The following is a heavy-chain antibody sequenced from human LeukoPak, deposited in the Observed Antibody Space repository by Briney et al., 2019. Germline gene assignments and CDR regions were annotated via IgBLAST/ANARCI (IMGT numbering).Heavy chain of an antibody. D-gene: IGHD3-10*01. CDR3: ARMDIGLVRD. Sequence: PGGSLRLSCSASGFTFSSYWMSWVRQAPGKGLEWVANIKRDGSEKYYVDSVKGRFTISRDNAKNSLSLQMNSLRAEDTAVYYCARMDIGLVRDWGQGTLVTVSS. CDR1: GFTFSSYW. J-gene: IGHJ4*02. V-gene: IGHV3-7*01. CDR2: IKRDGSEK.